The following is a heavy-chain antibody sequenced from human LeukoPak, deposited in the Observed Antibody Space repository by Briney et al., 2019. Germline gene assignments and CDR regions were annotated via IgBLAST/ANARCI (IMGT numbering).Heavy chain of an antibody. Sequence: GGSLRLSCAASGFTFSSYWMSWVRQAPGKGLEWMANIKQDGSEKYYVDSVKGRFTISRDNAKNSLYLQMNSLRAEDTAVYYCARGPYYYDSSGYFDYWGQGTLVTVSS. J-gene: IGHJ4*02. CDR2: IKQDGSEK. D-gene: IGHD3-22*01. CDR1: GFTFSSYW. V-gene: IGHV3-7*01. CDR3: ARGPYYYDSSGYFDY.